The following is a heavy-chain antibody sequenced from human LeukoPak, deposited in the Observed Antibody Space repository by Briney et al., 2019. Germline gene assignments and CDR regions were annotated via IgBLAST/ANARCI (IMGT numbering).Heavy chain of an antibody. CDR3: AREWQGGIAAAGTRIEGDY. V-gene: IGHV3-7*01. J-gene: IGHJ4*02. Sequence: GGSLRLSCAVSGFSVSGYWMTWVRQAPGKGLEWVANIKQDGSEKNYVDSVKGRFAISRDNAENSLFLQMNSLRVEDTAVYYCAREWQGGIAAAGTRIEGDYWGQGTLVAVSS. D-gene: IGHD6-13*01. CDR2: IKQDGSEK. CDR1: GFSVSGYW.